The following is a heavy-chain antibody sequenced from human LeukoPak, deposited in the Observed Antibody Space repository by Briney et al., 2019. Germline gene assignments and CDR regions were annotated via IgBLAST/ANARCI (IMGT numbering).Heavy chain of an antibody. CDR2: IYYSGST. CDR3: ARVGCSGGTCYRSRGAFDI. D-gene: IGHD2-15*01. V-gene: IGHV4-39*07. J-gene: IGHJ3*02. CDR1: GGSISSSTYY. Sequence: SETLSLTCSVSGGSISSSTYYWGWIRQPPGKGLEWIGSIYYSGSTYYSPSPKSRVTISIDTSKNQSSLKLSSVTAADTAVYYCARVGCSGGTCYRSRGAFDIWGQGTMVTVSS.